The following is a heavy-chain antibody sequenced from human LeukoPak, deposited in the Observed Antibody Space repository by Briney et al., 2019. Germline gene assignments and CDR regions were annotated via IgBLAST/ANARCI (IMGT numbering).Heavy chain of an antibody. CDR1: GGSITNHY. CDR2: MYYSGST. Sequence: SETLSLTCTVSGGSITNHYWSWIRQPPGKGLEWIGYMYYSGSTNYNPSLKSRVTISVDTSKNQFSLRLNSVTAADTAMYYCVKSGGYGLIDYWGQGTLVTVSS. J-gene: IGHJ4*02. D-gene: IGHD1-26*01. V-gene: IGHV4-59*08. CDR3: VKSGGYGLIDY.